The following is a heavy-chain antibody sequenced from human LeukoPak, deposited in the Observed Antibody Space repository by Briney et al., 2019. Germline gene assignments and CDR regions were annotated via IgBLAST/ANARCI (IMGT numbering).Heavy chain of an antibody. CDR2: INHSGST. J-gene: IGHJ6*02. D-gene: IGHD1-26*01. CDR3: AAGTYYYYGMDV. CDR1: GGSLSGYY. V-gene: IGHV4-34*01. Sequence: SETLSLTCAVYGGSLSGYYWSWIRQPPGKGLEWIGEINHSGSTNYNPSLKSRVTISVDTSKNQFSLKLSSVTAADTAVYYCAAGTYYYYGMDVWGQGTTVTVSS.